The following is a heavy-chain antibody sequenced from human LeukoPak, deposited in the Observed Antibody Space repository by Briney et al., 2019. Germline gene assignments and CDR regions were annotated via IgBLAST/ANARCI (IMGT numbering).Heavy chain of an antibody. V-gene: IGHV4-34*01. CDR3: ARAGCSSTSCYYYFDY. J-gene: IGHJ4*02. CDR1: GGSFSGYY. CDR2: INHSRST. D-gene: IGHD2-2*01. Sequence: SETLSLTCAVYGGSFSGYYWSWIRQPPGKGLEWIGEINHSRSTNYNPSLKSRVTISVDTSKNQFSLKLSPVTAADTAVYYCARAGCSSTSCYYYFDYWGQGTLVTVSS.